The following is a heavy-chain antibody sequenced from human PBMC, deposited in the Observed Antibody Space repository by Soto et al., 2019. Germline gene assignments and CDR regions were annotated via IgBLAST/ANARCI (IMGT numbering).Heavy chain of an antibody. D-gene: IGHD3-10*02. Sequence: EVQLVESGGGLVQPGGSLRLSCAASGFTFSSYWMSWVRQAPGKGLEWVANIKQDGSEKYYVDSVKGRFTISRDNAKNSLYLQMNSLRAEDTAVYYCARDLATMWSHWYFDLWGRGTLVTVSS. CDR1: GFTFSSYW. CDR2: IKQDGSEK. J-gene: IGHJ2*01. CDR3: ARDLATMWSHWYFDL. V-gene: IGHV3-7*05.